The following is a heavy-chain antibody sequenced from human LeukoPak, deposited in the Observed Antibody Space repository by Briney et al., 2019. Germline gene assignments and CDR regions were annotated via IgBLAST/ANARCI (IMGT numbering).Heavy chain of an antibody. V-gene: IGHV3-7*01. CDR1: GFTFNSYA. CDR2: IKDDGSEQ. Sequence: QSGGSLRLSCAASGFTFNSYAMTWVRQAPGKGLEWVANIKDDGSEQYYADSVRGRLTISRDNAKNSLYLQINNLRVEDSAVYYCVRELQAGVTDFDYWGQGTLVTVSS. D-gene: IGHD2-15*01. CDR3: VRELQAGVTDFDY. J-gene: IGHJ4*02.